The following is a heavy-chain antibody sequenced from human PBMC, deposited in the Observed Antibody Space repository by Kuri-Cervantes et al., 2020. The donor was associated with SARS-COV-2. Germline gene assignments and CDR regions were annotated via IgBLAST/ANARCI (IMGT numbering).Heavy chain of an antibody. Sequence: GGSLRLSCAASGFTFSSYAMHWIRQAPGKGLEWVAVISHDGSNKYYADSVKGRFTISRDNSKNTLYLQMNSLRAEDTAVYYCAKDLTIAVAGFNWYFDLWGRGTLVTVSS. J-gene: IGHJ2*01. CDR1: GFTFSSYA. CDR2: ISHDGSNK. V-gene: IGHV3-30-3*01. CDR3: AKDLTIAVAGFNWYFDL. D-gene: IGHD6-19*01.